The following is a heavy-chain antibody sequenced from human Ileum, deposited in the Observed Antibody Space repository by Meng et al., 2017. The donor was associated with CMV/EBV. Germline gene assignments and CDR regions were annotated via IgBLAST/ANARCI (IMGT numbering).Heavy chain of an antibody. J-gene: IGHJ5*02. D-gene: IGHD2-2*01. CDR2: IYSSGST. V-gene: IGHV4-39*07. CDR3: AREVVVPAAANWFDP. Sequence: GSLRSCSYYWGWIRQPPGKGLEWIGSIYSSGSTYYNPSLKSRVTISVDTSKNQFSLKLSSVTAADTAVYYCAREVVVPAAANWFDPWGQGTLVTVSS. CDR1: GSLRSCSYY.